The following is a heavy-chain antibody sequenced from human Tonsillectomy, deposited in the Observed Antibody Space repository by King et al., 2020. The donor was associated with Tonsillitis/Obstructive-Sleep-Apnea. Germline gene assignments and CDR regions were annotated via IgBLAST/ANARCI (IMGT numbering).Heavy chain of an antibody. V-gene: IGHV4-39*01. Sequence: QLQESGPGLVKPSETLSLTCTVSGGSISSRSYYWGRIRQPPGKGLEWIGSIYYSGSTYYNPSLKSRVTISVDTSKNQFSLKLSSVTAADTAVYYCARHSPPYGGYGLFDYWGQGTLVTVSS. CDR1: GGSISSRSYY. CDR3: ARHSPPYGGYGLFDY. D-gene: IGHD5-12*01. J-gene: IGHJ4*02. CDR2: IYYSGST.